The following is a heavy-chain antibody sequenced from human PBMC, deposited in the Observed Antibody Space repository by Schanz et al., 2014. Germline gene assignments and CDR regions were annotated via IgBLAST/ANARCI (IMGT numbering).Heavy chain of an antibody. Sequence: EVQLLESGGGLVQPGGSLRLSCAASGFTFSSYAMSWVRQAPGKGLEWVSAINTGVNTYYADSVRGRFTMSRDNSKNTLYLQMNSLRAGDAAVYYCAKNQYDDVDLSSFYFDFWGQGTLVTVSS. D-gene: IGHD3-10*02. CDR1: GFTFSSYA. J-gene: IGHJ4*02. CDR3: AKNQYDDVDLSSFYFDF. CDR2: INTGVNT. V-gene: IGHV3-23*01.